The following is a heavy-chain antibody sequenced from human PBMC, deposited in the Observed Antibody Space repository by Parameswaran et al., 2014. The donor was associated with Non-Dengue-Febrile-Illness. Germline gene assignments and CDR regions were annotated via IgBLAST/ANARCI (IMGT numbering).Heavy chain of an antibody. CDR2: ISSSGSTI. CDR3: ARARPVRSGYFVTMVRQVRNGMDV. Sequence: RWIRQPPGKGLEWVSYISSSGSTIYYADSVKGRFTISRDNAKNSLYLQMNSLRAEDTAVYYCARARPVRSGYFVTMVRQVRNGMDVWGQGTTVTVSS. V-gene: IGHV3-11*01. J-gene: IGHJ6*02. D-gene: IGHD3-10*01.